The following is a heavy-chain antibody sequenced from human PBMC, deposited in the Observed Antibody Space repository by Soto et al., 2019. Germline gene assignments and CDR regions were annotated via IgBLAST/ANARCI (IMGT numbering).Heavy chain of an antibody. D-gene: IGHD2-15*01. CDR1: GFTFSSYA. V-gene: IGHV3-30-3*01. CDR3: ARARYCSGGSCYSHYGMDV. Sequence: QVQLVESGGGVVQPGRSLRLSCAASGFTFSSYAMHWVRQAPGKGLEWVAVISYDGSNKYYADSVKGRLTSSRDNSKSTLYLQMNSLRAEDTSVYYCARARYCSGGSCYSHYGMDVLGQGTTVTVSS. CDR2: ISYDGSNK. J-gene: IGHJ6*02.